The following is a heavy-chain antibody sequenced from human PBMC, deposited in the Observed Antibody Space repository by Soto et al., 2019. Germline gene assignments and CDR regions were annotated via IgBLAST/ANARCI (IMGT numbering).Heavy chain of an antibody. D-gene: IGHD1-1*01. CDR2: MNPNSGNT. CDR1: GYTFTSYD. CDR3: ARTPRGWVRGGGWGYYYGMDV. J-gene: IGHJ6*02. Sequence: QVQLVQSGAEVKKPGASVKVSCKASGYTFTSYDINWVRQATGQGLEWMGWMNPNSGNTGYAQKFQGRVTMTRNTSISTAYMELSSLRSEDTAVYYCARTPRGWVRGGGWGYYYGMDVWGQGTTVTVSS. V-gene: IGHV1-8*01.